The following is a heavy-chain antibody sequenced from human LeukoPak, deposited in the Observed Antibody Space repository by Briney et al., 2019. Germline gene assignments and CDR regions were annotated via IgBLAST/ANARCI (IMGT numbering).Heavy chain of an antibody. Sequence: GGSLRLSCAASGLTFTAYWGNWVRQAPGKGLEWGANIEQDGSEKNYVDSVKGRFTISRDNGANSLYLQMNNLRAEDTGVYYCVGGIGWLPDYWGQGTMVTVSS. CDR2: IEQDGSEK. CDR3: VGGIGWLPDY. V-gene: IGHV3-7*01. D-gene: IGHD6-19*01. CDR1: GLTFTAYW. J-gene: IGHJ4*02.